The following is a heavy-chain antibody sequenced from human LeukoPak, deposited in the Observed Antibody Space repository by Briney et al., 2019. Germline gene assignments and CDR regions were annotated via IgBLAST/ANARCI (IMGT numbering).Heavy chain of an antibody. Sequence: ASVKVSCKASGYTFTGYYMHWVRQAPGQGLEWMGWINPNSGGTNYAQKFQGRVTMTRDTSISTAYMELSRLRSDDTAVYYCARGGVPAAIDYYYYMDVWGKGTTVTVSS. CDR1: GYTFTGYY. V-gene: IGHV1-2*02. CDR3: ARGGVPAAIDYYYYMDV. D-gene: IGHD2-2*01. CDR2: INPNSGGT. J-gene: IGHJ6*03.